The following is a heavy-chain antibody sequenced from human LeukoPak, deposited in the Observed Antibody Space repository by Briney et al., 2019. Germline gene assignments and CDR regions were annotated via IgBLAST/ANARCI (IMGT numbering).Heavy chain of an antibody. CDR1: GYTSINYG. J-gene: IGHJ6*02. CDR3: ARGGYYGSGSSIRYYGLGV. D-gene: IGHD3-10*01. V-gene: IGHV1-18*01. CDR2: TSPYDDYT. Sequence: ASVKVSCKASGYTSINYGITWVRQAPGQGLQWMGWTSPYDDYTYYAQMFQGRVTMTTDTSTRTASMELRSLRSDDTAVYYCARGGYYGSGSSIRYYGLGVWGQGTTVTVSS.